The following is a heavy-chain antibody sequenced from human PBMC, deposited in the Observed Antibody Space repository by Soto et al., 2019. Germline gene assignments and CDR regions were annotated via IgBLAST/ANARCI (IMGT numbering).Heavy chain of an antibody. CDR2: IYYSGST. J-gene: IGHJ4*02. CDR3: ARGSHPIRPFDY. D-gene: IGHD1-1*01. V-gene: IGHV4-30-4*01. CDR1: GGSISSGDYY. Sequence: PSETLSLTCTVSGGSISSGDYYWSWIRQPPGKGLEWIGYIYYSGSTCYNPSLKSRVTISVDTSKNQFSLKLSSVTAADTAVYYCARGSHPIRPFDYWGQGTLVTVSS.